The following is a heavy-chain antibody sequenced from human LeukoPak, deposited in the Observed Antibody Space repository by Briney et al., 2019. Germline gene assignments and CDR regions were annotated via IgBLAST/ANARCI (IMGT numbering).Heavy chain of an antibody. CDR1: GYSFTSYD. CDR2: MNPNSGNT. CDR3: ARGRPDSGMGYYTGDDY. V-gene: IGHV1-8*01. J-gene: IGHJ4*02. D-gene: IGHD3-3*01. Sequence: GASVRVSCKASGYSFTSYDINWVRQATGQGLEWMGWMNPNSGNTGYAQKFQGRVTMTRNTSISTAYMKLSSLRSEDTAVYYCARGRPDSGMGYYTGDDYWGQGTLVTVSS.